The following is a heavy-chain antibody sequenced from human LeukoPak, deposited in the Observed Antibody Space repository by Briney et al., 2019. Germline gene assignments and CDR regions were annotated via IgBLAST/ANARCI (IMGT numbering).Heavy chain of an antibody. CDR2: ISASGGGT. V-gene: IGHV3-23*01. CDR1: GFIFTNYA. D-gene: IGHD2-21*01. Sequence: PGGSLRLSCAASGFIFTNYAMSWVRQAPGRGLEWVSGISASGGGTYYADSVKGRFTISRDNSLNTLCLQMNSLRAEDTAIYYCAKRMESDVYSPALDYGGKETLAPVS. CDR3: AKRMESDVYSPALDY. J-gene: IGHJ4*02.